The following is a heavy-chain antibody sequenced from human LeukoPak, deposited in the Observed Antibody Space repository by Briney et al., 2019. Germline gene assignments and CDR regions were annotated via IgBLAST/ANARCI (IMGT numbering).Heavy chain of an antibody. CDR3: ARAQSGYYADY. CDR1: GGSISSGGYY. Sequence: PSEPLSLTCTVSGGSISSGGYYWSWIRQHPGKGLEWIGYIYYSGSTYYNPSLKSRVTISVDTSKNQSSLKLSSVTAADTAVYYCARAQSGYYADYWGQGTLVTVSS. CDR2: IYYSGST. J-gene: IGHJ4*02. D-gene: IGHD3-3*01. V-gene: IGHV4-31*03.